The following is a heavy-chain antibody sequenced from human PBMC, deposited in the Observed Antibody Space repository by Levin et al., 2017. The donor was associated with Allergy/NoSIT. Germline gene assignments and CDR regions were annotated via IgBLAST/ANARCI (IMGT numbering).Heavy chain of an antibody. D-gene: IGHD2-2*01. Sequence: SVKVSCKASGGTFSSYAISWVRQAPGQGLEWMGGIIPIFGTANYAQKFQGRVTITADESTSTAYMELSSLRSEDTAVYYCAGGGYCSSTSCKNYYYYGMDVWGQGTTVTVSS. CDR3: AGGGYCSSTSCKNYYYYGMDV. J-gene: IGHJ6*02. CDR2: IIPIFGTA. V-gene: IGHV1-69*13. CDR1: GGTFSSYA.